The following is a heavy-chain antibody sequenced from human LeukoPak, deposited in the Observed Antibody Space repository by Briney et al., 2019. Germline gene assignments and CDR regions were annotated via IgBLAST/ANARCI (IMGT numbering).Heavy chain of an antibody. D-gene: IGHD2-2*01. Sequence: VKVSCKASGYTFTGNYMHWVRQAPGQGLEWMGWINPNSGGTNYAQKFQGRVTMTRDTSISTAYMELSRLRSDDTAVYYCARDGGYCSSTSCYYWFDPWGQGTLVTVSS. CDR1: GYTFTGNY. CDR3: ARDGGYCSSTSCYYWFDP. CDR2: INPNSGGT. J-gene: IGHJ5*02. V-gene: IGHV1-2*02.